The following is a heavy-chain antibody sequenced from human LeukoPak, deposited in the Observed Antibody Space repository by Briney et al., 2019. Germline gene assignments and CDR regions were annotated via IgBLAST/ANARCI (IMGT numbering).Heavy chain of an antibody. CDR2: ISAYNGNT. CDR1: GYTFTSYG. V-gene: IGHV1-18*01. Sequence: ASVKVSCKASGYTFTSYGISWVRQAPGQGLEWMGWISAYNGNTNYAQKLQGRVTMTTDTSTSTAYMELRSLRSDDTAVYYCARDHCCSGGSCYPTTVDYWGQGTLVTVSS. CDR3: ARDHCCSGGSCYPTTVDY. D-gene: IGHD2-15*01. J-gene: IGHJ4*02.